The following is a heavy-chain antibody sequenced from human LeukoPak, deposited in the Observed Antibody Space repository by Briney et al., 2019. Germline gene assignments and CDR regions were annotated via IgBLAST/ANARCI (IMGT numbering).Heavy chain of an antibody. D-gene: IGHD2-2*02. CDR2: ISGSGSST. CDR3: ARAKGYCSSTSCYTFDP. Sequence: GGSLRLSCAASGFTFSSYAMSWVRQAPGKGLEWVSAISGSGSSTYYADSVKGRFTISRDNSKSTLYLQMNSLRAEDTAVYYCARAKGYCSSTSCYTFDPWGQGTLVTVSS. V-gene: IGHV3-23*01. CDR1: GFTFSSYA. J-gene: IGHJ5*02.